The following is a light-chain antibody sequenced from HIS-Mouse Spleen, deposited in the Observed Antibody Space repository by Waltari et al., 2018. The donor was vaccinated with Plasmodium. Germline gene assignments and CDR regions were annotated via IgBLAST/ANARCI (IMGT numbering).Light chain of an antibody. V-gene: IGLV2-14*03. CDR1: STHFGGYNY. CDR2: AVS. CDR3: SSYTSSSTLV. J-gene: IGLJ2*01. Sequence: QPALTQPASVYGSPGQSITISCPVTSTHFGGYNYAYWYQQPPGKAPKLMIYAVSHRPSGVSNRFSGSKSGNTASLTISGLQAEDEADYYCSSYTSSSTLVFGGGTKLTVL.